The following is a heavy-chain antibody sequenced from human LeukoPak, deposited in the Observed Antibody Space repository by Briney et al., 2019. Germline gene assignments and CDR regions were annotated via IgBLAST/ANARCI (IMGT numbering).Heavy chain of an antibody. CDR3: ARDLRGAGYYYYYYMDV. D-gene: IGHD3-16*01. V-gene: IGHV4-59*01. CDR2: VYYSGSP. CDR1: GGSISSYY. J-gene: IGHJ6*03. Sequence: SETLSLTCTVSGGSISSYYWSWIRHPPGKGLEWIGYVYYSGSPNYNPSLKSRVTISVDTSKNQFSLKLSSVTAADTAVYYCARDLRGAGYYYYYYMDVWGKGTTVTVSS.